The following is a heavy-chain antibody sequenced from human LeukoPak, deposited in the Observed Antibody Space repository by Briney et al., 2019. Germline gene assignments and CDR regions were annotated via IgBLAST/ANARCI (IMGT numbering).Heavy chain of an antibody. Sequence: PAGTLRLSCAASGFTFNNYAVGWVRQAPGKGLEWVSDISGGGVSTYYADSVKGRFTISRDNTKTTLYLQMNSLRAEDTAVYYCAKNVNGGNWYYFDHWGQGTLVTVSS. CDR1: GFTFNNYA. D-gene: IGHD1-20*01. CDR2: ISGGGVST. J-gene: IGHJ4*02. V-gene: IGHV3-23*01. CDR3: AKNVNGGNWYYFDH.